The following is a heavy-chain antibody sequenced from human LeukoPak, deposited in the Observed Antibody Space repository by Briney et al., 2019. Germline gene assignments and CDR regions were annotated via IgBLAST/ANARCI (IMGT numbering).Heavy chain of an antibody. CDR3: ATGRPQYCSSTSCYVCDY. CDR1: GYTFTGYY. D-gene: IGHD2-2*01. V-gene: IGHV1-2*02. Sequence: ASVKVSCKASGYTFTGYYMHWVRQAPGQGLEWMGWINPNSGGTNYAQKFQGRVTMTRGTSISTAYMELSRLRSDDTAVYYCATGRPQYCSSTSCYVCDYWGQGTLVTVSS. J-gene: IGHJ4*02. CDR2: INPNSGGT.